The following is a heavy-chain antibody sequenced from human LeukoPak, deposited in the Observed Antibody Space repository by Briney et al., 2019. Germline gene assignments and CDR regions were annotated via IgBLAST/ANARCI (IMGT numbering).Heavy chain of an antibody. D-gene: IGHD3-10*01. CDR3: AKDATLFGDQYFDY. V-gene: IGHV3-30*18. CDR1: GFTFSSHG. Sequence: GGSLRLSRAPSGFTFSSHGMHWVRQAPGQALEWVAVTSYDGTTKYYADSAKGRFNISRDNSKNTLYLQMNSLRVDDTAVYYCAKDATLFGDQYFDYWGQGTLVIVSS. J-gene: IGHJ4*02. CDR2: TSYDGTTK.